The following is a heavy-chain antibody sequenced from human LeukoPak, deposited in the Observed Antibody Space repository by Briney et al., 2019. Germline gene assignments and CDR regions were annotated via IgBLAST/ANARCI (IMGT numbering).Heavy chain of an antibody. J-gene: IGHJ4*02. D-gene: IGHD3-22*01. Sequence: GGSLRLSCAASGFTFSSYSMNWVRQAPGKGLEWVSSISSSSSYIYYADSVKGRFTISRDNSKNTLYLQMNSLRAEDTAVYYCAKDLTYYYDSSDYYTFDYWGQGTLVTVSS. CDR3: AKDLTYYYDSSDYYTFDY. V-gene: IGHV3-21*01. CDR2: ISSSSSYI. CDR1: GFTFSSYS.